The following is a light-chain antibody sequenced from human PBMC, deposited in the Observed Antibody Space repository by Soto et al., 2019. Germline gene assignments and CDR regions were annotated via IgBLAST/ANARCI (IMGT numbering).Light chain of an antibody. CDR3: SSYTSSGSDV. V-gene: IGLV2-14*01. CDR2: DVG. Sequence: QSALTQPASVSGSPGQSITISCTGTSSDVGGYNYVSWYLQHPGKAPKLMIFDVGNRPSGISNRFSGSKSGSTASLTISGLQAEDEADYYCSSYTSSGSDVFGTGTKLTVL. CDR1: SSDVGGYNY. J-gene: IGLJ1*01.